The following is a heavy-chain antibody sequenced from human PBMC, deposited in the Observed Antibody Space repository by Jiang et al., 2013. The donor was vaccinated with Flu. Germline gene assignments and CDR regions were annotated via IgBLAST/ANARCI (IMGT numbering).Heavy chain of an antibody. CDR3: ARDRIVAPTPNWFDP. J-gene: IGHJ5*02. V-gene: IGHV1-18*01. CDR2: SAVTMVT. D-gene: IGHD1-26*01. CDR1: ATLLPPMV. Sequence: GAEVKKPGAVSEGLLQGRLATLLPPMVSAGCDRPLDKGLSGWAGSAVTMVTQKYAQKFQDRVTLTTDTSTSTAYMELRSLRSDDTAVYYCARDRIVAPTPNWFDPWGQGTLVIVSS.